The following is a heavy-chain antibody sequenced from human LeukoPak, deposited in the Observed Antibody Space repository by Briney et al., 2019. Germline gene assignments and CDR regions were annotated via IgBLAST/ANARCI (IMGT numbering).Heavy chain of an antibody. Sequence: SGGSLRLSCAASGFTFSSYAMSWVRQAPGKGLEWVSAISGSGGSTYYADSVKGRFTISRDNSKNTLYLQMNSLRAEDTAVYYCALGGYYDSSGYYYGPKYFQHWGQGTLVTVSS. D-gene: IGHD3-22*01. CDR3: ALGGYYDSSGYYYGPKYFQH. V-gene: IGHV3-23*01. CDR1: GFTFSSYA. CDR2: ISGSGGST. J-gene: IGHJ1*01.